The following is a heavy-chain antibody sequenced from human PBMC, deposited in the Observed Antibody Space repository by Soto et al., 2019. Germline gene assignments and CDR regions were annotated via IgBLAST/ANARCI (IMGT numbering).Heavy chain of an antibody. D-gene: IGHD3-3*01. CDR3: ARDLAIFGEVTTGNWFDP. CDR1: GGTFSSYS. CDR2: IIPILGIA. V-gene: IGHV1-69*04. Sequence: SVKVSCKDSGGTFSSYSISCVRHAPGQGLEWMGRIIPILGIANYAQKFQGRVTITADKSTSTAYMELSSLRSEDTAVYYCARDLAIFGEVTTGNWFDPWGQGTLVTVSS. J-gene: IGHJ5*02.